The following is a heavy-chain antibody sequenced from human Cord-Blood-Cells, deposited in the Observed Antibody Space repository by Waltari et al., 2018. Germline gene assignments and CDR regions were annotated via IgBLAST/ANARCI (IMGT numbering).Heavy chain of an antibody. Sequence: QVQLQQWGAGLLKPSETLSLTCAVYGGSFSGYYWSWIRQNPGKGVKWIGETNHSGTTNKTPALRCRGTISVDTSKNQFSLKLSSVTAADTAVYYCARESHDFWSGYYTRFDYWVQGTLVTVSS. CDR1: GGSFSGYY. CDR3: ARESHDFWSGYYTRFDY. CDR2: TNHSGTT. J-gene: IGHJ4*02. D-gene: IGHD3-3*01. V-gene: IGHV4-34*04.